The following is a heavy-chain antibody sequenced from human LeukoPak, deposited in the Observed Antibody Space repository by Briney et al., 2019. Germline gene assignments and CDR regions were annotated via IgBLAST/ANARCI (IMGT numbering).Heavy chain of an antibody. J-gene: IGHJ3*02. V-gene: IGHV3-21*01. D-gene: IGHD5-24*01. CDR3: ARAQIIDGYNDAFDI. Sequence: GGSLRLSCAASRFTFSSNSMNWVRQAPGKGLEWVSSTSSSSSYMYYADSVKGRFTISRDNAKNSLYLQMDSLRAEDTAVYYCARAQIIDGYNDAFDIWGQGTLVTVSS. CDR1: RFTFSSNS. CDR2: TSSSSSYM.